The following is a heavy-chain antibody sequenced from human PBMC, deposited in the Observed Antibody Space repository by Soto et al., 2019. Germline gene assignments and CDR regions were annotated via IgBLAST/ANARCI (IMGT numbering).Heavy chain of an antibody. D-gene: IGHD3-10*01. CDR1: GFPFTTYG. Sequence: QVQLVESGGGVVPPGRSLRLSCAASGFPFTTYGMHWVREGPGKGLEWVAVISYDGSNKYYADSVKGRFTISRDNSKNTLYLQMNSLRPEDTALYYCVGGQYYFDYRGQGTLVTGSS. CDR3: VGGQYYFDY. V-gene: IGHV3-30*03. CDR2: ISYDGSNK. J-gene: IGHJ4*02.